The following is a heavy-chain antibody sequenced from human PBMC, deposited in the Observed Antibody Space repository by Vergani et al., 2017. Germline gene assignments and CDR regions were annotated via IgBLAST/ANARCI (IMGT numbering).Heavy chain of an antibody. CDR2: IKQDGSEK. CDR3: ARGGTMVRGVTHLDY. D-gene: IGHD3-10*01. CDR1: GFTFSSYA. V-gene: IGHV3-7*03. J-gene: IGHJ4*02. Sequence: EVQLLESGGGLVQPGGSLRLSCAASGFTFSSYAMSWVRQAPGKGLEWVANIKQDGSEKYYVDSVKGRFTISRDNAKNSLYLQMNSLRAEDTAVYHCARGGTMVRGVTHLDYWGQGTLVTVSS.